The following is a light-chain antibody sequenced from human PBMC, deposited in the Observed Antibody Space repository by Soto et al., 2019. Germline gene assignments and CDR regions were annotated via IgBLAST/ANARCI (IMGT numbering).Light chain of an antibody. CDR3: QQYNNWPPAT. Sequence: EIVMTQSPATLSVSPGERATLSCRASQSVSSKLAWYQQKPGQAPRLLIYGASTRATGLPARFSGSGSGTEFTLTISSLQSEDFALYYCQQYNNWPPATFGGGTKVEIK. CDR2: GAS. V-gene: IGKV3-15*01. CDR1: QSVSSK. J-gene: IGKJ4*01.